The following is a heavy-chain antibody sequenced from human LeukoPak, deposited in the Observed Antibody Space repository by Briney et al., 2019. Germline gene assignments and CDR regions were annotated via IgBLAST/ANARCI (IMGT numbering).Heavy chain of an antibody. CDR1: GVSISNYY. Sequence: SETLSLTCPVSGVSISNYYWSWIRQPPGEGLEWIGEVYYSGGTNYNPSLKSRVTISVDTSKNQFSLKLTSVTAADTAVYYCARAEGYGSGTYYRAFDYWGQGTLVTVSS. J-gene: IGHJ4*02. D-gene: IGHD3-10*01. CDR3: ARAEGYGSGTYYRAFDY. CDR2: VYYSGGT. V-gene: IGHV4-59*01.